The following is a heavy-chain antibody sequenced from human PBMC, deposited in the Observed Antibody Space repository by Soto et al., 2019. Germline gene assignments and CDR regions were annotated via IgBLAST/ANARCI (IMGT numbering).Heavy chain of an antibody. J-gene: IGHJ4*02. V-gene: IGHV4-39*01. CDR3: ARHLSNYYDSRRQYYFDY. CDR1: GGSISSSSYC. D-gene: IGHD3-22*01. CDR2: IYYSGST. Sequence: SETLSLTCTVSGGSISSSSYCWGWIRQPPGKGLEWIGSIYYSGSTYYNPSLKSRVTISVDTSKNQFSLKLSSVTAADTAVYNCARHLSNYYDSRRQYYFDYWGQGTLVTVSS.